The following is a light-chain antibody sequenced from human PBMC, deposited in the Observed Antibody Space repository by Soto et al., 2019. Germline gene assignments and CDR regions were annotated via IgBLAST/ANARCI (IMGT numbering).Light chain of an antibody. Sequence: CVLTQAASAYRTHGQRLSISCSGSSSNIGSNTVNWYQQLPGTAPKLLIYSNNQRPSGVPDRFSGSKSGTSASLAISGLQSEDEADYYCAAWDDSLNAVVFGGGTKVTVL. CDR3: AAWDDSLNAVV. V-gene: IGLV1-44*01. J-gene: IGLJ2*01. CDR2: SNN. CDR1: SSNIGSNT.